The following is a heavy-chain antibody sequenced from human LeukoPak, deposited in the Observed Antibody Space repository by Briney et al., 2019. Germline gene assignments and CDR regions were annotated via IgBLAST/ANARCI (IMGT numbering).Heavy chain of an antibody. CDR2: INHSGST. Sequence: SETLSLTCAVYGGSFSGYYWSWIRQPPGKGLEWIGEINHSGSTNYNPSLKSRVTISVDTSMNQFSLKLSSVTAADTAVYYCARDRRSIIAARPRNWFDPWGQGTLVTVSS. D-gene: IGHD6-6*01. J-gene: IGHJ5*02. CDR3: ARDRRSIIAARPRNWFDP. V-gene: IGHV4-34*01. CDR1: GGSFSGYY.